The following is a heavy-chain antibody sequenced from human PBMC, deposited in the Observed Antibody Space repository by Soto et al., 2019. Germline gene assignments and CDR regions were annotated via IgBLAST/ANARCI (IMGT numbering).Heavy chain of an antibody. V-gene: IGHV3-23*01. CDR1: GFTFSSYA. Sequence: GGSLRLSCAASGFTFSSYAMAWVRQAPGKGLEWVSGIRGSGITTYYADSVKGRFTISRDNSMNTLYLQMNSLRAEDTAVYYCAVRGVVSDTLMVAEGNNWFDPWGEGALVTVSS. D-gene: IGHD3-10*01. CDR2: IRGSGITT. CDR3: AVRGVVSDTLMVAEGNNWFDP. J-gene: IGHJ5*02.